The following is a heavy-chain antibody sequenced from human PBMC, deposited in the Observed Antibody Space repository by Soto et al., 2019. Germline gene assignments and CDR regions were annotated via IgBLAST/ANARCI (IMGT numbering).Heavy chain of an antibody. Sequence: QVQLVESGGGVVQPGRSLRLSCAASGFTFSSYGMHWVRQAPGKGLEWVAVIWYDGSNKYYADSVKGRFTISRDNSKNTLYLQMNSLRAEDTAGYYCARDLDWGGSSGWSDCWGQGTRGNVSS. CDR2: IWYDGSNK. D-gene: IGHD6-19*01. J-gene: IGHJ5*01. CDR3: ARDLDWGGSSGWSDC. V-gene: IGHV3-33*01. CDR1: GFTFSSYG.